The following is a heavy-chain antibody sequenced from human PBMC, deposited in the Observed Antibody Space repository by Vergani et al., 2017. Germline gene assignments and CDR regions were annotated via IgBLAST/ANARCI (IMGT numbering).Heavy chain of an antibody. D-gene: IGHD5-12*01. V-gene: IGHV3-23*04. CDR2: VSGSSATP. CDR1: GFSFPGYA. J-gene: IGHJ4*02. CDR3: TKGSRGYTGYFFDY. Sequence: EMQLVESGGGLVKPGGSLRLSCVASGFSFPGYAMSWVRQAPGKGLEWVSSVSGSSATPYYADSVKGRFIISRDNSKNTLHLQMNSLRADDTAVYYCTKGSRGYTGYFFDYWGQGTLATVSS.